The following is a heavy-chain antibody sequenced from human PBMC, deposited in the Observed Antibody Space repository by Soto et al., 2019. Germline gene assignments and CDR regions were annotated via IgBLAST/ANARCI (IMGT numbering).Heavy chain of an antibody. CDR2: IIPIFGTA. CDR1: GGTFSSYA. CDR3: ARDPVYGDYVRYYYYMDV. V-gene: IGHV1-69*13. J-gene: IGHJ6*03. Sequence: SVKVSCKASGGTFSSYAISWVRQAPGQGLEWMGGIIPIFGTANYAQKFQGRVTITADESTSTAYMELSSLRSEDTAVYYCARDPVYGDYVRYYYYMDVWGKGTTVTVSS. D-gene: IGHD4-17*01.